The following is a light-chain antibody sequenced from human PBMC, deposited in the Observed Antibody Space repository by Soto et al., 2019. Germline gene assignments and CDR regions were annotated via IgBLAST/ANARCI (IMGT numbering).Light chain of an antibody. CDR2: GNS. J-gene: IGLJ1*01. CDR1: SSNIGTGYD. V-gene: IGLV1-40*01. Sequence: QSVLTQPPSVSWAPGQRVTISCTGSSSNIGTGYDIHWYQQVPGTAPKLLIYGNSNRPSGVPDRFSGSKSGTSASLAITGLQAEDEADYYCQSYDSSLSGGVFGTGTKLTVL. CDR3: QSYDSSLSGGV.